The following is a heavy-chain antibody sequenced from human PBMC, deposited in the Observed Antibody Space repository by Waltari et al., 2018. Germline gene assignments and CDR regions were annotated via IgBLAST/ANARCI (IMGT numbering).Heavy chain of an antibody. D-gene: IGHD5-12*01. CDR2: IIPILGIA. CDR1: GGTFSSYA. J-gene: IGHJ3*02. Sequence: QVQLVQSGAEVKKPGSSVKVSCKASGGTFSSYAISWVRQAPGQGLEWMGRIIPILGIANYAQKFQGRVTITADKSTSTAYMELSSLRSEDTAVYYCARDEGVEMATTLHGAFDIWGQGTMVTVSS. V-gene: IGHV1-69*09. CDR3: ARDEGVEMATTLHGAFDI.